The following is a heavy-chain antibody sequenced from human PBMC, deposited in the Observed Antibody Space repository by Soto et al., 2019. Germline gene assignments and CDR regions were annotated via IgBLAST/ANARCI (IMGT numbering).Heavy chain of an antibody. J-gene: IGHJ3*02. CDR1: GYTFTSYD. V-gene: IGHV1-46*03. D-gene: IGHD6-13*01. CDR3: ARDLYSTSWYVRAFDM. CDR2: INPTTTTT. Sequence: GASVKVSCKASGYTFTSYDINWVRQATGQGLEWMGVINPTTTTTTDAQKFQGRVTMTRDTSTSTVFLELSSLRSGDTAVCYCARDLYSTSWYVRAFDMWGQGTMVTVSS.